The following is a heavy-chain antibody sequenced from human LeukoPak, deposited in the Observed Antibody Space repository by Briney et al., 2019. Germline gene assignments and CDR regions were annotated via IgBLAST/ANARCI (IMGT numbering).Heavy chain of an antibody. Sequence: SETLSLTCTVSGGSISSSSYYWGWIRQPPGKGLEWIGSIHYSGNTDYNPSLKSRVTISVDTSKNQFSLKLTSVTAADTAVYYCASGTTVTNFAYWGQGTLVTVSS. V-gene: IGHV4-39*07. CDR1: GGSISSSSYY. J-gene: IGHJ4*02. D-gene: IGHD4-17*01. CDR2: IHYSGNT. CDR3: ASGTTVTNFAY.